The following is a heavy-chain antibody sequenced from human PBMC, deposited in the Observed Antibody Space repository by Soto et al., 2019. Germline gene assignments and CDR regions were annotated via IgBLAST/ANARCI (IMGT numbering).Heavy chain of an antibody. J-gene: IGHJ6*02. CDR1: GYTFTSYD. V-gene: IGHV1-8*01. CDR2: MNPNSGNT. Sequence: ASVKVSCKASGYTFTSYDINWVRQATGQGLEWMGWMNPNSGNTGYAQKFQGRVTMTRNTSISTAYMELSSLRSEDTAVYYCARGSIVLMVYASYGMDVWGQGTTVTVSS. CDR3: ARGSIVLMVYASYGMDV. D-gene: IGHD2-8*01.